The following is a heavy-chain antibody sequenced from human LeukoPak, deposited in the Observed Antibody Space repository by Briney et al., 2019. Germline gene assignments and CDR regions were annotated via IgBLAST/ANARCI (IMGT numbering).Heavy chain of an antibody. D-gene: IGHD6-19*01. CDR1: GYSFTSYW. CDR2: IYPGDSDT. V-gene: IGHV5-51*01. J-gene: IGHJ4*02. CDR3: ARLDSSGPTGFDY. Sequence: GEALKISCKGSGYSFTSYWIGWVRPMPGKGQEWMGIIYPGDSDTRYSPFFQGQVTTSADKSISPAYLQWSSLKASATAMYYCARLDSSGPTGFDYWGQGTLVTVSS.